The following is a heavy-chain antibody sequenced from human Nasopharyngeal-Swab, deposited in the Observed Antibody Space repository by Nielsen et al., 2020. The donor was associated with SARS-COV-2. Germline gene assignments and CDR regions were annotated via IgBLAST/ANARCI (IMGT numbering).Heavy chain of an antibody. J-gene: IGHJ3*02. CDR2: FYYSGIT. V-gene: IGHV4-59*08. CDR1: GGSISSYY. D-gene: IGHD1-1*01. CDR3: ARPATTAQSDAFDI. Sequence: SETLSLTCTVSGGSISSYYWSWIRQSPGKGLEWIGYFYYSGITNYNPSLKSRVTISVDTSKNRFSLRLNSVTAADTAVYYCARPATTAQSDAFDIWGQGTMVTVS.